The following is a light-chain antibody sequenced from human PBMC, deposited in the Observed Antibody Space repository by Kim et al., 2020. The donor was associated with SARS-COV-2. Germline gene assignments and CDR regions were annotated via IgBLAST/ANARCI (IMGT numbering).Light chain of an antibody. Sequence: SVGDRVTITCQASQDISNYLNWYQQKPGKAPKLLIYDASNLETGVPSRFSGSGSGTDFTFTISSLQPEDIATYYCQQYDNLPSWTFGQGTKVDIK. CDR2: DAS. J-gene: IGKJ1*01. CDR1: QDISNY. V-gene: IGKV1-33*01. CDR3: QQYDNLPSWT.